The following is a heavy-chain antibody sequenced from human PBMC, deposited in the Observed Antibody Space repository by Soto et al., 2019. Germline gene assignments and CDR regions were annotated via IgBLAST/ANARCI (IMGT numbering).Heavy chain of an antibody. Sequence: SEPLSLTCAVVGGSFSGHYWSWIRKPPGKGLEWIGEINHSGSTNYNPSLKSRVTISVDTSKNQFSLKLSSVTAADTAVYYCAIGRGAFGGVIVHYYYYMDVWGKGTTVTVSS. V-gene: IGHV4-34*01. CDR2: INHSGST. CDR1: GGSFSGHY. D-gene: IGHD3-16*02. J-gene: IGHJ6*03. CDR3: AIGRGAFGGVIVHYYYYMDV.